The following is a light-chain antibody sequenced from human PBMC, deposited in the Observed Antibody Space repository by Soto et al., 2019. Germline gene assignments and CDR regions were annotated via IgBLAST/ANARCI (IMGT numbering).Light chain of an antibody. CDR2: DVS. J-gene: IGLJ1*01. CDR3: YSYPRSNPYV. V-gene: IGLV2-14*03. Sequence: DLNQPASGNGAPGQSITISCTGTSSDVGGYNYVSWYQHHPGKVPQLLIYDVSNRPSGVSNRFSGSKSGNTASLPLSGPQPEDEADYYCYSYPRSNPYVFGPGTKVTVL. CDR1: SSDVGGYNY.